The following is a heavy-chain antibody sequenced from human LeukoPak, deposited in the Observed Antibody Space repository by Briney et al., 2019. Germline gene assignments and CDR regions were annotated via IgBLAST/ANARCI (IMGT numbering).Heavy chain of an antibody. D-gene: IGHD5-12*01. CDR2: TSYDGSEK. V-gene: IGHV3-30*03. CDR1: GFTFSGYG. CDR3: ARAEGYGAIDY. Sequence: GGSLRLSCAASGFTFSGYGMNWVRQAPGKGLEWVAITSYDGSEKYYADSVKGRFTISRDNAKNSLYLQVNSLTAEDTAFYYCARAEGYGAIDYWGQGTLVTVSS. J-gene: IGHJ4*02.